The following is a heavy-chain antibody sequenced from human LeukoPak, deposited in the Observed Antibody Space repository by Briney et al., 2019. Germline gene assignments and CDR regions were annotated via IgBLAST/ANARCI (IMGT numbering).Heavy chain of an antibody. CDR3: PRAADVVLVPPSDD. CDR2: INPNSGET. J-gene: IGHJ4*02. CDR1: GYTFIGYF. V-gene: IGHV1-2*02. D-gene: IGHD2-8*02. Sequence: ASVKVSCKASGYTFIGYFMHWVRQAPGQGLEWMGWINPNSGETNYAQKFKGRVTMTRDTSISAAYMELSSLRFDDTAVYYCPRAADVVLVPPSDDWGQGTLVTVSS.